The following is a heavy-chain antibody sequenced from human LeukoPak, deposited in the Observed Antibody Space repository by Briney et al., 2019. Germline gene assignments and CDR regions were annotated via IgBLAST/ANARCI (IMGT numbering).Heavy chain of an antibody. Sequence: GGSLRLSCAASGFTFRDYSMNWVRQAPGKGLVWVSRVNSGGSGTSYADSVEGRFTISRDNAKNTLHLQMNSLRAEDTAVYYCAASLGPLTEYWGQGTLVTVSS. V-gene: IGHV3-74*01. D-gene: IGHD7-27*01. J-gene: IGHJ4*02. CDR1: GFTFRDYS. CDR3: AASLGPLTEY. CDR2: VNSGGSGT.